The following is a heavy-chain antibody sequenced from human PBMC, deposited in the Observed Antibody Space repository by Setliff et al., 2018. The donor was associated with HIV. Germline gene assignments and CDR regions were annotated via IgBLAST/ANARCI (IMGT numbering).Heavy chain of an antibody. D-gene: IGHD6-6*01. CDR1: GGSINSDSHF. CDR2: VYRSGST. Sequence: PSETLSLTCTVSGGSINSDSHFWTWIRQPAGKALEWIGHVYRSGSTKYNPSLKSRVTMSVDTSKNEFSLKVSSVTASDTAMYYCARVPKTPIAAPYYYYMDVWGRGTTVTVSS. CDR3: ARVPKTPIAAPYYYYMDV. J-gene: IGHJ6*03. V-gene: IGHV4-61*09.